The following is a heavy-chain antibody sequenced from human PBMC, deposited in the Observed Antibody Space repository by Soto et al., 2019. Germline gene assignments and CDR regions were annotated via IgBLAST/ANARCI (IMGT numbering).Heavy chain of an antibody. CDR1: GGTFSSYA. J-gene: IGHJ6*02. V-gene: IGHV1-69*13. CDR3: ARGFDKYYYYYGMDV. CDR2: IIPIFGTA. Sequence: ASVKVSCKASGGTFSSYAISWVRQAPGQGLEWMGGIIPIFGTANYAQKFKGRVTITADESTSTAYMELSSLRSEDTAVYYCARGFDKYYYYYGMDVWGQGTTVTVSS.